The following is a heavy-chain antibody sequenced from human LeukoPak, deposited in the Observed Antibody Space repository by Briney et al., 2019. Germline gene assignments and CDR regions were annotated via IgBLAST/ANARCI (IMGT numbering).Heavy chain of an antibody. V-gene: IGHV3-53*04. Sequence: GGSLRLSCAASGFTVSSNYMSWVRQAPGKGLEWVSGIYSGGSTYYADSVKRRFTLSRHNSKNTLYLQMNSLRAEDTAVYYCARVGGYGDYSFSYWGQGTLVTVSS. CDR2: IYSGGST. CDR1: GFTVSSNY. J-gene: IGHJ4*02. D-gene: IGHD4-17*01. CDR3: ARVGGYGDYSFSY.